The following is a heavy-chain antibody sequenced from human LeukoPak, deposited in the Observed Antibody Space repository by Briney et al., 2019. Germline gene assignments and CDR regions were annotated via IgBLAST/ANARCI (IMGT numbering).Heavy chain of an antibody. CDR1: GFTVSNNY. V-gene: IGHV3-66*01. D-gene: IGHD2-8*01. J-gene: IGHJ4*02. CDR3: ARDVNGGY. Sequence: GGSLRLSCAASGFTVSNNYMRWVRQAPGKGLEWVSLIYSGGAAFYADAVKGRFTISRDGSKNTLYLQMNSLRAEDTAVYYCARDVNGGYWGQGTLVTVSS. CDR2: IYSGGAA.